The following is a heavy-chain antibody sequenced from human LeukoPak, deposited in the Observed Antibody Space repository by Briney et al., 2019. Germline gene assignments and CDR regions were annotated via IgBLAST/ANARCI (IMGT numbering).Heavy chain of an antibody. V-gene: IGHV3-33*03. J-gene: IGHJ4*02. CDR3: AKDLMVTTGFDY. Sequence: QPGGSLRLSCAASGFTFSSYGMHWVRQAPGKGLEWVAVIWYDGSNKYYADSVKGRLTISRDKSKNTLYLQMNSLRAEDTAVYYCAKDLMVTTGFDYWGQGTLVTVSS. CDR2: IWYDGSNK. CDR1: GFTFSSYG. D-gene: IGHD4-17*01.